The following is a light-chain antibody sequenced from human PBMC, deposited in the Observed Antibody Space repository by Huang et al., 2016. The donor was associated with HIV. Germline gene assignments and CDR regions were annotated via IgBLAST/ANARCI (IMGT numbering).Light chain of an antibody. CDR1: QNVRSN. CDR2: DTS. V-gene: IGKV3D-15*01. CDR3: QQYDNWPPGLT. J-gene: IGKJ4*01. Sequence: EIVMTQSPATLSVSPGGGATLSGRARQNVRSNLAWYQQTPGQAPRLLIYDTSTRASGVPARFSGSGSGTEFTLTISGLQSEDFAVYYCQQYDNWPPGLTFGGGTKVEI.